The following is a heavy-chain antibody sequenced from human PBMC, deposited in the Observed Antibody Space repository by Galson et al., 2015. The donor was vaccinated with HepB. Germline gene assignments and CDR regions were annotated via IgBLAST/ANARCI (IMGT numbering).Heavy chain of an antibody. CDR3: ARDFSGLVVVIATDAFDI. CDR2: ISAYNGNT. Sequence: SVKVSCKASGYTFTSYGISWVRQAPGQGLEWMGWISAYNGNTNYAQKLQGRVTMTTDTSTSTAYMELRSLRSDDTAVYYCARDFSGLVVVIATDAFDIWGQGTMVTVSS. V-gene: IGHV1-18*01. D-gene: IGHD2-21*01. J-gene: IGHJ3*02. CDR1: GYTFTSYG.